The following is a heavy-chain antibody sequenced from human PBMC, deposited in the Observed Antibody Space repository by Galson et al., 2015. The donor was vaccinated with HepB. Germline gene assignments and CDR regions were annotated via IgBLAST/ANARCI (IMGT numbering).Heavy chain of an antibody. CDR3: ARDTIVGATSWFDP. J-gene: IGHJ5*02. D-gene: IGHD1-26*01. V-gene: IGHV3-48*01. CDR1: GFTFSSYS. Sequence: SLRLSFAASGFTFSSYSMNWVRQAPGKGLEWVLYISSSSSTIYYADSVKGRFTISRDNAKNSLYLQMNSLRAEDTAVYYCARDTIVGATSWFDPWGQGTLVTVSS. CDR2: ISSSSSTI.